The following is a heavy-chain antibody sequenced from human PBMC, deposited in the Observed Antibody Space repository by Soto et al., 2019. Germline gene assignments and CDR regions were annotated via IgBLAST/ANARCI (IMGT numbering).Heavy chain of an antibody. J-gene: IGHJ4*02. V-gene: IGHV3-74*01. CDR1: GFTFFNYW. CDR2: INSDGSIP. CDR3: ARGAFHDYYHDS. Sequence: EVQLVESGGGLVQPGGSLRLSCAASGFTFFNYWMHWVRQAPGKGLVWVSRINSDGSIPNYADSVKGRFTVSRDNAKNTVYLQMNSLRVEDSAVYYCARGAFHDYYHDSWGQGVLVTVSS. D-gene: IGHD2-21*02.